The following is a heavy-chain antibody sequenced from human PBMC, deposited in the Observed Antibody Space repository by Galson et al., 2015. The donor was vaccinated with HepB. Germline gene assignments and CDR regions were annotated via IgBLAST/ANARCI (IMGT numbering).Heavy chain of an antibody. CDR2: ISYDGINK. CDR1: GFTFSSYG. Sequence: SLRLSCAASGFTFSSYGMHWVRQAPGKGLEWVAVISYDGINKYYTDSVKGRFTISRDNPKNTLSLQMNSLRADDTALYYCVTDMGKDWWDHYYDYMDVWGKGPTVTVSS. V-gene: IGHV3-30*03. CDR3: VTDMGKDWWDHYYDYMDV. D-gene: IGHD1-26*01. J-gene: IGHJ6*03.